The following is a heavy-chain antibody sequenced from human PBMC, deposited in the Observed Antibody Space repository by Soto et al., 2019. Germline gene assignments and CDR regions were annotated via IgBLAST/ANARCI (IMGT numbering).Heavy chain of an antibody. CDR1: GFTFSSYG. Sequence: GGSLRLSCAASGFTFSSYGMHWVRQAPGKGLEWVAVISYDGSNKYYADSVKGRFTISRDNSKNTLYLQMNSLRAEDTAVYYCAKDPGLDGYSYFDYWGQGTLVTFSS. D-gene: IGHD4-4*01. CDR3: AKDPGLDGYSYFDY. CDR2: ISYDGSNK. J-gene: IGHJ4*02. V-gene: IGHV3-30*18.